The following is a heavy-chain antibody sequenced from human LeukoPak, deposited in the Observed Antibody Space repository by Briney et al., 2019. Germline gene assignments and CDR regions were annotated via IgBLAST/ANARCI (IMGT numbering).Heavy chain of an antibody. D-gene: IGHD6-19*01. CDR3: AREGANSSGWDEGWFDP. Sequence: ASVKVSCKASGYTFTGYYMHWVRQAPGQGLEWMGWINPNSGGTNYAQKFQGWVTMTRDTSISTAYMELSRLRSDDTAVYYCAREGANSSGWDEGWFDPWGQGTLVTVSS. J-gene: IGHJ5*02. CDR1: GYTFTGYY. V-gene: IGHV1-2*04. CDR2: INPNSGGT.